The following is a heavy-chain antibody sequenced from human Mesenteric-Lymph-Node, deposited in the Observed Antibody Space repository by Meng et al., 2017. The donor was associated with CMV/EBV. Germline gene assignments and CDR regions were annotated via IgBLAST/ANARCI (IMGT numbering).Heavy chain of an antibody. CDR3: AKSAGGYLYYFDF. CDR1: GYKFTSYW. D-gene: IGHD3-22*01. Sequence: CKGSGYKFTSYWIGWVRQMPGQGLEWMRIIYPGDSDTRYSPSLQGQVTISADKSTNTVYLQWNSLRASDTAMYYCAKSAGGYLYYFDFWGQGTLVTVSS. CDR2: IYPGDSDT. V-gene: IGHV5-51*01. J-gene: IGHJ4*02.